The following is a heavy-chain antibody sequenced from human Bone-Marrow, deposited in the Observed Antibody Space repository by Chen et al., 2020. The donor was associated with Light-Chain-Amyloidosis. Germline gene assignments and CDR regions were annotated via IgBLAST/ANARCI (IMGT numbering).Heavy chain of an antibody. CDR2: ITSSGSGT. D-gene: IGHD4-17*01. J-gene: IGHJ4*02. CDR1: EFIFRDYS. CDR3: VKRRFLSYGDLDH. V-gene: IGHV3-23*01. Sequence: LVQPGGSLRLSCAASEFIFRDYSMTWVRQAPGKGLDWVSAITSSGSGTNYADSVRGRFIISRDNSKNILYLXXXXXXXXDTAXXYCVKRRFLSYGDLDHWGQGTLVTVSS.